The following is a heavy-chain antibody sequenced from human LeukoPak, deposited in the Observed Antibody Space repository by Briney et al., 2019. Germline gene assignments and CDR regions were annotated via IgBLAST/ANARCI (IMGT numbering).Heavy chain of an antibody. V-gene: IGHV1-46*01. CDR3: ARAMYYYDSSGGSVDY. D-gene: IGHD3-22*01. CDR1: GYTFTSYY. CDR2: INPSGGST. J-gene: IGHJ4*02. Sequence: ASVKVSCKASGYTFTSYYMHWVRQAPGQGHEWMGIINPSGGSTSYAQKFQGRVTMTRDMSTSTVYMELSSLRSEDTAVYYCARAMYYYDSSGGSVDYWGQGTLVTVSS.